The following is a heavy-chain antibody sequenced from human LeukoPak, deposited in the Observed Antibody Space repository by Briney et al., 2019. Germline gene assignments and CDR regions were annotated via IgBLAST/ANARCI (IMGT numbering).Heavy chain of an antibody. CDR3: ARDRYSSSPFDY. CDR1: GFTVSSNY. CDR2: IYSGGST. J-gene: IGHJ4*02. Sequence: GGSVRLSCAASGFTVSSNYMSWVRQAPGKGLEWVSVIYSGGSTYYADSVKGRFTISRDNSKNTLYLQMNSLRAEDTAVYYCARDRYSSSPFDYWGQGTLVTVSS. V-gene: IGHV3-53*01. D-gene: IGHD6-13*01.